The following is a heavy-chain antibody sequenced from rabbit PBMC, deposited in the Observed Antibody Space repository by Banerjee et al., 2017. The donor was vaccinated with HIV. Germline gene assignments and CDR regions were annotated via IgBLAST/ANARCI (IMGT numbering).Heavy chain of an antibody. CDR2: IDTNDGDT. J-gene: IGHJ2*01. CDR1: GFSFSSNW. Sequence: LEESGGGLVKPGGTLTLTCTVSGFSFSSNWICWVRQAPGKGLEWIACIDTNDGDTDYANWPKGRFTISKTSSTTVTLQMTRLTAADTATYFCARNYVNAFDPRGPGTLVTVS. D-gene: IGHD1-1*01. V-gene: IGHV1S45*01. CDR3: ARNYVNAFDP.